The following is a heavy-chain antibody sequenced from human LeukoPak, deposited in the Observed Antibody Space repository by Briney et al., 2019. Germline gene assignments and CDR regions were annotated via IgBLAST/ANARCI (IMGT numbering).Heavy chain of an antibody. V-gene: IGHV4-30-4*01. CDR2: IYYSGTT. CDR1: GGSVSSGDYY. Sequence: SQTLSLTCTVSGGSVSSGDYYWSWIRQPPGKGLEWIGYIYYSGTTDYNPSLKSRLTISVDSSKNQFSLKLSSVTAADTAVYYCARHIGRSGGATEHAFDIWGQGTVVTVSS. J-gene: IGHJ3*02. D-gene: IGHD6-19*01. CDR3: ARHIGRSGGATEHAFDI.